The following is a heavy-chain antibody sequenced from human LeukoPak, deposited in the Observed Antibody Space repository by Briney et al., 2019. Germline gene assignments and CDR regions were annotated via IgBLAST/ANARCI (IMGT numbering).Heavy chain of an antibody. CDR1: GFTFSSSA. D-gene: IGHD5-24*01. V-gene: IGHV3-23*01. CDR3: VRESLMATMTH. Sequence: QSGGSLRLSCAASGFTFSSSAMTWVRQTPGKGLEWVSVISGSGGITYYADSVKGRFTISRDNSKNTLFLQMSSLRVEDTAIYYCVRESLMATMTHWGQGTLVTVSS. CDR2: ISGSGGIT. J-gene: IGHJ4*02.